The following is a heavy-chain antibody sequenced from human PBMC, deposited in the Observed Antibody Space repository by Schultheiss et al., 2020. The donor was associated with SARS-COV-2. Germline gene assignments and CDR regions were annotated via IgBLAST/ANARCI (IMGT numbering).Heavy chain of an antibody. D-gene: IGHD6-13*01. Sequence: ASVKVSCKASGYTFTSYYMHWVRQAPGQGLEWMGWINPNSGGTNYAQKFQGRVTMTRDTSISTAYMELSRLRSDDTAVYYCAGADSSSLTYYYYGMDVWGQGTTVTVSS. CDR2: INPNSGGT. CDR3: AGADSSSLTYYYYGMDV. CDR1: GYTFTSYY. V-gene: IGHV1-2*02. J-gene: IGHJ6*02.